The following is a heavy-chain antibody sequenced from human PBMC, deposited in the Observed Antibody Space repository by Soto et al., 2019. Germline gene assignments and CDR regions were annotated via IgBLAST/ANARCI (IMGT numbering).Heavy chain of an antibody. CDR2: INPNSGGT. V-gene: IGHV1-2*02. CDR1: GYTFTGYY. CDR3: ARGSGEERLLPLGNWFDP. Sequence: ASVKVSCKASGYTFTGYYMHWVRQAPGQGLEWMGWINPNSGGTNYAQKFQGRVTITADESTSTAYMELSSLRSEDTAVYYCARGSGEERLLPLGNWFDPWGQGTLVNVSS. D-gene: IGHD3-3*01. J-gene: IGHJ5*02.